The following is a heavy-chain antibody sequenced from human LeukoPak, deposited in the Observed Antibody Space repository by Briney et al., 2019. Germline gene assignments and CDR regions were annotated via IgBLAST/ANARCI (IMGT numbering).Heavy chain of an antibody. V-gene: IGHV4-59*01. D-gene: IGHD3-10*01. CDR2: IDYSGST. CDR3: ARDYGPSRGFDY. CDR1: GGSFSSYS. Sequence: SETLSLTCTVSGGSFSSYSWSWIRQPPGEGLEWFGHIDYSGSTYYNPSLKSRVTMSVDTSKNQFSLNLRSVTAADTAVYYCARDYGPSRGFDYWGQGTLVTVSS. J-gene: IGHJ4*02.